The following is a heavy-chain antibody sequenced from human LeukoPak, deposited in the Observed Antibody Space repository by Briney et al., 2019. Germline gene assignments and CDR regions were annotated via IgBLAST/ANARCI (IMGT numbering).Heavy chain of an antibody. CDR1: GGSISSYY. J-gene: IGHJ6*03. CDR2: IYTSGST. CDR3: ARRARPLYYMDV. V-gene: IGHV4-4*09. Sequence: PSETLSLTCTVSGGSISSYYWSWLRQPPGKGLEWIGYIYTSGSTNYNPSLKSRVTISVDTSKNQFSLKLSSVTAADTAVYYCARRARPLYYMDVWGKGTTVTVSS.